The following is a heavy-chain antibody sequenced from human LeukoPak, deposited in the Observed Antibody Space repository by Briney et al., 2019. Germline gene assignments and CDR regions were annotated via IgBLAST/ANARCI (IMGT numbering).Heavy chain of an antibody. CDR1: GFTVSSNY. J-gene: IGHJ4*02. Sequence: PGGSLRLSCAASGFTVSSNYMTWVRQAPGKGLEWVSVVYSGGSTYYADSVKGRFTISRDNSKNTLYLQMNSLRAEDTAVYYCARVYYDISTGYYTHFDYWGQGTQVTVSS. CDR3: ARVYYDISTGYYTHFDY. CDR2: VYSGGST. D-gene: IGHD3-9*01. V-gene: IGHV3-66*01.